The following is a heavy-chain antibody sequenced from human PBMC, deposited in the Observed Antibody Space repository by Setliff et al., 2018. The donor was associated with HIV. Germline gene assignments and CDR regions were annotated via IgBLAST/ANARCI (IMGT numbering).Heavy chain of an antibody. D-gene: IGHD4-17*01. V-gene: IGHV3-9*01. CDR2: ITWSSGGV. CDR3: VKEGDTVTTTYFDF. J-gene: IGHJ4*02. Sequence: SGGSLRLSCAASGFKFGHYVMHWVRQPPGKGLEWVAGITWSSGGVGYADSVKGRFTVSRDNAKNSLYLQMDNLRPEDTAMYHCVKEGDTVTTTYFDFWGPGSLVTVSS. CDR1: GFKFGHYV.